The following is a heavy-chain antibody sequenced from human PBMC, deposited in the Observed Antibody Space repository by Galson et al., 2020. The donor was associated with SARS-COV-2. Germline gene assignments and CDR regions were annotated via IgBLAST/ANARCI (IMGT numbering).Heavy chain of an antibody. J-gene: IGHJ5*02. CDR1: GFTFSSYG. V-gene: IGHV3-33*06. CDR3: AKDMGVGENWFDP. CDR2: IWYDGSNK. D-gene: IGHD3-16*01. Sequence: GGSLRLSCAASGFTFSSYGMHWVRQAPGKGLEWVAVIWYDGSNKYYADSVKGRFTISRDNSKNTLYLQMNSLRAEDTAVYYCAKDMGVGENWFDPWGQGTLVTVSS.